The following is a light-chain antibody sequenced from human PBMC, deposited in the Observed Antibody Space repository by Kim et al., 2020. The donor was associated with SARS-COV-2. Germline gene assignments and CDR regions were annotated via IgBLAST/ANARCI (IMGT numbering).Light chain of an antibody. J-gene: IGKJ2*01. Sequence: EIVLTQSPGTLSLSPGERATLSCRASQSVSSSYLGWYQQKPGQAPRLLIYGASSRATGIPDRFSGSGSGTDFTLTISRLESEDFAVYYCQQYGSPYTFGQGTKLEI. V-gene: IGKV3-20*01. CDR2: GAS. CDR1: QSVSSSY. CDR3: QQYGSPYT.